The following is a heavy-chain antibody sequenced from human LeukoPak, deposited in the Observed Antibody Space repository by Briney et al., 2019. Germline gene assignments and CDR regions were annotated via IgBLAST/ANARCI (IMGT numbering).Heavy chain of an antibody. D-gene: IGHD3-10*01. J-gene: IGHJ4*02. CDR3: ARDSVVRGAPEFDY. CDR1: GFTLSNYW. Sequence: SGGSLRLSCAASGFTLSNYWMSWVRQAPGKGLEWVANIKHDGSEKYIVDSVKGRFTLSRDNAKNSLYLQMNSLRAEDTAVYYCARDSVVRGAPEFDYWGQGTLVTVSS. V-gene: IGHV3-7*01. CDR2: IKHDGSEK.